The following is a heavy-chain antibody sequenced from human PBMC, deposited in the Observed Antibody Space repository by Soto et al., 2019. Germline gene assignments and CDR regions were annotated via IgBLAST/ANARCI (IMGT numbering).Heavy chain of an antibody. CDR1: GGSISSGDYY. V-gene: IGHV4-30-4*01. D-gene: IGHD3-3*01. CDR3: ARDLSGLNWFDP. J-gene: IGHJ5*02. Sequence: PSETLSLTCTVSGGSISSGDYYWSWIRQPPGKGLEWIGYIYYSGSTYYNPSLKSRVTISVDTSKNQFSLKLSSVTAADTAVYYCARDLSGLNWFDPWGQGTLVTVSS. CDR2: IYYSGST.